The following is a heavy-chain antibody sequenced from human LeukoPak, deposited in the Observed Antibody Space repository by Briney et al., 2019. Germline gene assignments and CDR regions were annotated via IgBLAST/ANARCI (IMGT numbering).Heavy chain of an antibody. J-gene: IGHJ4*02. CDR2: MNPNSGNT. D-gene: IGHD4-17*01. CDR1: GYTYTSYD. CDR3: ASPIAVTTAFDY. V-gene: IGHV1-8*03. Sequence: GASVKVSCKASGYTYTSYDINWVRQATEQGLEWMGWMNPNSGNTGYAQKFQGRVTITRNTSISTAYMELSSLRSEDTAVYYCASPIAVTTAFDYWGQGTLVTVSS.